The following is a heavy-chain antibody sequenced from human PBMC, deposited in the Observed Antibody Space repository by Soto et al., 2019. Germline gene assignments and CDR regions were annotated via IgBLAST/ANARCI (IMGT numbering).Heavy chain of an antibody. Sequence: EVQLLESGGDLVQPGGSLRLSCAASGVTFNSYAMSWVRQAPGKGLEWVSSVSASGDITYYADSVKGRFTLSRDNSRKMLSLQLSSLRTEDTAVYYCAKTLAMFYDPPDAFDVWGQGTMVTVSS. V-gene: IGHV3-23*01. CDR2: VSASGDIT. CDR3: AKTLAMFYDPPDAFDV. J-gene: IGHJ3*01. CDR1: GVTFNSYA. D-gene: IGHD3-22*01.